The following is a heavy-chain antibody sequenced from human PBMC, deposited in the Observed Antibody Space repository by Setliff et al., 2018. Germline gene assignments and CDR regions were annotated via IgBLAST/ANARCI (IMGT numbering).Heavy chain of an antibody. J-gene: IGHJ4*02. Sequence: TSETLSLTCAVYSGFFSGYYWSWIRQPPGKGLEWIGEINHSGNTNYNPSLKSRVTISVDTSKNQISLKLSSVTAADTAVYYCARGHPPSDSSGYYYAYWGQGTLVTVSS. V-gene: IGHV4-34*01. D-gene: IGHD3-22*01. CDR3: ARGHPPSDSSGYYYAY. CDR2: INHSGNT. CDR1: SGFFSGYY.